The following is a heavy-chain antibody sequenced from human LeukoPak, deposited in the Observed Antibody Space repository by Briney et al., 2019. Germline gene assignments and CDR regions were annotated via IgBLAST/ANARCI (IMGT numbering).Heavy chain of an antibody. D-gene: IGHD2-2*01. CDR2: IYHSGST. V-gene: IGHV4-30-2*01. Sequence: SETLSLTCAVFGGSISSGGYSWSWIRQPPGKGLEWIGYIYHSGSTYYDPSLKSRVTISVDRSKNQFSLKLSSVTAADTAVYYSARSYCSSTSCYFNWFDPWGQGTLVTVSS. J-gene: IGHJ5*02. CDR3: ARSYCSSTSCYFNWFDP. CDR1: GGSISSGGYS.